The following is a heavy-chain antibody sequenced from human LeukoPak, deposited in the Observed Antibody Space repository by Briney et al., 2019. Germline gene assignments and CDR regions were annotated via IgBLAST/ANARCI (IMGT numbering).Heavy chain of an antibody. V-gene: IGHV4-61*01. CDR2: IYYSGST. Sequence: SETPSLTCTVSGGSVSSGSYYWSWIRQPPGKGLEWIGYIYYSGSTNYNPSLKSRVTISVDTSKNQFSLKLSSVTAADTAVYYCARDRNWNSPVYLDYWGQGTLVTVSS. CDR1: GGSVSSGSYY. J-gene: IGHJ4*02. D-gene: IGHD1-7*01. CDR3: ARDRNWNSPVYLDY.